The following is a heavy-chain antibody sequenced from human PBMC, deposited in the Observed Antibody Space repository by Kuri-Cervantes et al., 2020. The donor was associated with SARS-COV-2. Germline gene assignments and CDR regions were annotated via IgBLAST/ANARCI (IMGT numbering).Heavy chain of an antibody. D-gene: IGHD1-26*01. J-gene: IGHJ4*02. V-gene: IGHV3-66*02. CDR1: GFTFSSYD. CDR3: ARETYSGSFNFDY. CDR2: IYSGGST. Sequence: GGSLRLSCAACGFTFSSYDMHWVRQATGKGLEWVSVIYSGGSTYYADSVKGRFTISRDNSKNTLYLQMNSLRAEDTAVYYCARETYSGSFNFDYWGQGTLVTVSS.